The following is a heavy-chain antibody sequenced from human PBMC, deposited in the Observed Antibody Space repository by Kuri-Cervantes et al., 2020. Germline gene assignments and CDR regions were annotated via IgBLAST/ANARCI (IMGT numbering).Heavy chain of an antibody. D-gene: IGHD3-16*01. CDR2: IHHSEST. CDR3: ARHGGPGSNDYYFYYHNMDV. V-gene: IGHV4-4*02. J-gene: IGHJ6*03. Sequence: SETLSLTCTVSGGSITDNRWWSWVRRSPGKGLEWIGEIHHSESTNFNTSLRSRVSFSIDKSSNRFSLQMTSVTAADTAFYYCARHGGPGSNDYYFYYHNMDVWGKGTSVTVSS. CDR1: GGSITDNRW.